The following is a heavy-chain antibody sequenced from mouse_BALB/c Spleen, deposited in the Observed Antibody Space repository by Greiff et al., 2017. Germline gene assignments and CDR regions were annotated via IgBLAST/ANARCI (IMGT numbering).Heavy chain of an antibody. J-gene: IGHJ1*01. CDR2: INPSTGYT. CDR1: GYTFTSYW. CDR3: ARSRNGNYWYFDV. V-gene: IGHV1-7*01. D-gene: IGHD2-1*01. Sequence: VQLQQSGAELAKPGASVKMSCKASGYTFTSYWMHWVKQRPGQGLEWIGYINPSTGYTEYNQKFKDKATLTADKSSSTAYMQLSSLTSEDSAVYYCARSRNGNYWYFDVWGAGTTVTVSS.